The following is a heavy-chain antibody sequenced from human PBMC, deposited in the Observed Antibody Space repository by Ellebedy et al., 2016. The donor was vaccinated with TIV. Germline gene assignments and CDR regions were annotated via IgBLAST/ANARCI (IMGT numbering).Heavy chain of an antibody. CDR3: VTDPDGGPVDY. V-gene: IGHV3-15*07. CDR2: FKSKTVGGTT. J-gene: IGHJ4*02. CDR1: GFTFSNAW. Sequence: PGGSLRFSCAAPGFTFSNAWLTWVRQAPGKGLEWVGRFKSKTVGGTTDYAAPVKGRFTITSDDSKNTLYLQMDSLKTEDTAVYYCVTDPDGGPVDYWGQGTLVTVSS. D-gene: IGHD1-14*01.